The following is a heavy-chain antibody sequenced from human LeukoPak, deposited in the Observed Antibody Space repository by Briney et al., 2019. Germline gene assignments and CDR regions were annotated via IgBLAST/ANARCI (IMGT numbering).Heavy chain of an antibody. CDR1: GFTFSSYE. CDR2: ISSSGSTI. Sequence: PGGSLRLSCAASGFTFSSYEMNWVRQAPGKGLEWVSYISSSGSTIYYADSVKGRFTISRDNAKNSLYLQMNSLRAEDTAVYYCARDLGYGDIDYWGQGTLVTVSS. V-gene: IGHV3-48*03. D-gene: IGHD4-17*01. J-gene: IGHJ4*02. CDR3: ARDLGYGDIDY.